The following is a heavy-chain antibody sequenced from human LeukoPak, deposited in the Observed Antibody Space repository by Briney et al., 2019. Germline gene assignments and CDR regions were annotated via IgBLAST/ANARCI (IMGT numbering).Heavy chain of an antibody. CDR2: IIPIFGTA. D-gene: IGHD3-16*01. J-gene: IGHJ6*03. Sequence: ASVKVSCKASGGTFSSYAISWVRQAPGQGLEWMGGIIPIFGTANYAQKFQGRVTITADESTSTAYMELSSLGSEDTAVYYCATLGGLRHYYYYYYMDVWGKGTTVTIS. V-gene: IGHV1-69*13. CDR1: GGTFSSYA. CDR3: ATLGGLRHYYYYYYMDV.